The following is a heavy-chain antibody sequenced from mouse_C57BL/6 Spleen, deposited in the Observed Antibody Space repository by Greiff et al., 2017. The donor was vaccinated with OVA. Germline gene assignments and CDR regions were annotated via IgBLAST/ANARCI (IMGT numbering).Heavy chain of an antibody. V-gene: IGHV2-2*01. J-gene: IGHJ1*03. Sequence: VMLVESGPGLVQPSQSLSITCTVSGFSLTSYGVHWVRQSPGKGLEWLGVIWSSGSTDYNATFISRLSISKDNSKGQVFFKMNSLQADDTAIYYWARGHYGSSYGYFDVWGTGTTVTVSS. D-gene: IGHD1-1*01. CDR1: GFSLTSYG. CDR2: IWSSGST. CDR3: ARGHYGSSYGYFDV.